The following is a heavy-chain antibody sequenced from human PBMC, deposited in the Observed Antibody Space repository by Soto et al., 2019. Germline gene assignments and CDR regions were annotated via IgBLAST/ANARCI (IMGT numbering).Heavy chain of an antibody. D-gene: IGHD5-18*01. CDR2: IIPIFGTA. Sequence: SVKVSCKASGGTFSSYAISWVRQAPGQGLEWMGGIIPIFGTANYAQKFQGRVTITADESTSTAYMELSSLRSEDTAVYYCARPISGRGYSYIFDYWGQGTLVTVSS. CDR1: GGTFSSYA. CDR3: ARPISGRGYSYIFDY. V-gene: IGHV1-69*13. J-gene: IGHJ4*02.